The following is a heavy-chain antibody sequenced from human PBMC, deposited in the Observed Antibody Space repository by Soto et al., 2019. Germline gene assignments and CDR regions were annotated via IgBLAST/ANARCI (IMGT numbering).Heavy chain of an antibody. CDR1: GGSIRSYY. Sequence: SETLSLTCTVSGGSIRSYYWSWIQQPPGKGLEWIGYIYYSGSTNYNPSLKSRVTISVDTSKNQFSLKLSSVTAADTAVYYCARSIAARPNWFDPWGQGTLVTVSS. D-gene: IGHD6-6*01. CDR3: ARSIAARPNWFDP. CDR2: IYYSGST. V-gene: IGHV4-59*01. J-gene: IGHJ5*02.